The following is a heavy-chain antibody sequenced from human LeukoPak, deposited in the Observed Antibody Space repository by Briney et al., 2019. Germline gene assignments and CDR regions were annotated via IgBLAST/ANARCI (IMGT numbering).Heavy chain of an antibody. V-gene: IGHV4-39*01. J-gene: IGHJ4*02. CDR2: IYYSGST. Sequence: SETLSLTCTVSGGSISSSSYYWGWIRQPPGKGLEWIGSIYYSGSTYYNPSLKSRVTISVDTSKNQFSLKLSSVTAADTAVYYCARRIAAAGSRAFDYWGQGTPVTVSS. CDR3: ARRIAAAGSRAFDY. CDR1: GGSISSSSYY. D-gene: IGHD6-13*01.